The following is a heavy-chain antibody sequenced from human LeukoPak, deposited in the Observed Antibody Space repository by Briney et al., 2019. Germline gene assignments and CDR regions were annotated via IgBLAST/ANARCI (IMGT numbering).Heavy chain of an antibody. J-gene: IGHJ6*02. CDR1: GYTLTELS. D-gene: IGHD3-10*01. V-gene: IGHV1-24*01. CDR2: FDPEDGET. Sequence: GASVKVSCKVSGYTLTELSMHWVRQAPGKGLEWMGGFDPEDGETIYAQKFQGRVTMTEDTSTDTAYMELSSLRAEDTALYYCAKDSRGSGSRYYGMDVWGQGTTVTVSS. CDR3: AKDSRGSGSRYYGMDV.